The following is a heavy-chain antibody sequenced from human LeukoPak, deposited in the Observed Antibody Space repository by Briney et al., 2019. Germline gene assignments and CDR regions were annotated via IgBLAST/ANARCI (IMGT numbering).Heavy chain of an antibody. J-gene: IGHJ4*02. CDR1: GGSISSSSYY. D-gene: IGHD4-23*01. CDR3: ASLPGGKKRWYFDY. CDR2: IYYSGST. V-gene: IGHV4-39*07. Sequence: SETLSLTCTVSGGSISSSSYYWGWIRQPPGKGLEWIGSIYYSGSTYYNPSLKSRVTISVDTSKNQFSLKLSSVTAADTAVYYCASLPGGKKRWYFDYWGQGTLVTVSS.